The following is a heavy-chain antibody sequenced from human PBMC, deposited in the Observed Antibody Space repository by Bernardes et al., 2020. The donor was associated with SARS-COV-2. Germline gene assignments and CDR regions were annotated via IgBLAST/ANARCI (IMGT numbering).Heavy chain of an antibody. CDR2: INPNNGDT. CDR1: EYTFTGYY. V-gene: IGHV1-2*02. J-gene: IGHJ4*02. Sequence: ASVKVSCKTSEYTFTGYYIHWVRQAPGQGLEWMGWINPNNGDTNYAQKFQGRVTMTTDTSITTAYMELSRLRFDDTAVFYCAKDSGRYYQDFWGQGTLVTVSS. D-gene: IGHD1-26*01. CDR3: AKDSGRYYQDF.